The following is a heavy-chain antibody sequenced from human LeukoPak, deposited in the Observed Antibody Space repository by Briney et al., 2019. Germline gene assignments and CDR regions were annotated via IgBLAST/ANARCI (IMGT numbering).Heavy chain of an antibody. V-gene: IGHV3-66*02. J-gene: IGHJ4*02. Sequence: GGSLSLSCAVSGFTIGTNYQSWARQAPGKGLEWGSVIYSGGNTYYADSVKGRFTISRDNSKNTLYLQMNSLRVEDTAVYYCARNGGNSGIFLQRDYWGQGTLVSVSS. CDR1: GFTIGTNY. CDR2: IYSGGNT. D-gene: IGHD7-27*01. CDR3: ARNGGNSGIFLQRDY.